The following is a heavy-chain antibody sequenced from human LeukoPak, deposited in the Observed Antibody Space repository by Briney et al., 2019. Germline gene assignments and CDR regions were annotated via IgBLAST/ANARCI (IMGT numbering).Heavy chain of an antibody. Sequence: GGSLRLSCAASGFTFSSYGMSWVRQAPGKGLEWVSSISSSSSYIYYADSVKGRFTISRDNAKNSLYLQMNSLRAEDTAVYYCARDWGGGESSGYYYGEFDYWGRGTLVTVSS. D-gene: IGHD3-22*01. CDR2: ISSSSSYI. V-gene: IGHV3-21*01. CDR1: GFTFSSYG. J-gene: IGHJ4*02. CDR3: ARDWGGGESSGYYYGEFDY.